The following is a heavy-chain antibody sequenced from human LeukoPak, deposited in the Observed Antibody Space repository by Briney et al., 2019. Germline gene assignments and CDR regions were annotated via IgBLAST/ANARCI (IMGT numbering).Heavy chain of an antibody. CDR1: GGSVSSCKYY. D-gene: IGHD6-19*01. CDR3: AREGYSSGWFEY. V-gene: IGHV4-61*01. CDR2: IYYSGST. Sequence: ETPAPTCTGSGGSVSSCKYYRNWIRQPPGEGLEGIGYIYYSGSTNYNPSLKSRVTTSVDTSKNQFSLKLSSVTAADTAVYYCAREGYSSGWFEYWGQGTLVTVSS. J-gene: IGHJ4*02.